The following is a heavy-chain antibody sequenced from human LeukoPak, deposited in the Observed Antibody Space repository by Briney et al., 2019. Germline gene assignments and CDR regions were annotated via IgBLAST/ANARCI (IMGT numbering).Heavy chain of an antibody. CDR1: GFTLSSYA. D-gene: IGHD2/OR15-2a*01. CDR2: LSSSGYST. J-gene: IGHJ3*01. Sequence: AGSLRLSCEASGFTLSSYATTWVRQAPGQGLEWVSSLSSSGYSTYYTDSVKGRFTISRDNSKNTLSLQMNSLRATNSAVYYCLQGEYSYNRWSEGTMVTVSS. V-gene: IGHV3-23*01. CDR3: LQGEYSYNR.